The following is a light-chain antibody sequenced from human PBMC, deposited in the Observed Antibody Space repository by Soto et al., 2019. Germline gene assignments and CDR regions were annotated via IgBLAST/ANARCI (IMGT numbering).Light chain of an antibody. J-gene: IGKJ1*01. CDR1: QNNKNY. V-gene: IGKV4-1*01. CDR2: WAS. CDR3: QHYYNSWT. Sequence: DIVMTQSPDSLAVPLGERATINCKSSQNNKNYLAWYQQKAGQPPKLIIDWASTRASGIPDRFSGSGSGTDFTVTISSLQAEDVAVYYCQHYYNSWTFGQGTKVEIK.